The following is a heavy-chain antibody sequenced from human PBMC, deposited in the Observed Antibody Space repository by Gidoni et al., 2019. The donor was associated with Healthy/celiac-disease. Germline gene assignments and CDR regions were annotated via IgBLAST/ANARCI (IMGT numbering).Heavy chain of an antibody. CDR3: AKETPYYYDSSGYSD. CDR2: ISGSGGST. Sequence: EVQLLESGGGLVQPGGSLRLSCAASGFTFSRYAMSWVRQAPGKGLEWVSAISGSGGSTYYAEAVKGRFTISRDNSKNTLYLQMNSLRAEDTAVYYCAKETPYYYDSSGYSDWGQGTLVTVSS. CDR1: GFTFSRYA. D-gene: IGHD3-22*01. V-gene: IGHV3-23*01. J-gene: IGHJ4*02.